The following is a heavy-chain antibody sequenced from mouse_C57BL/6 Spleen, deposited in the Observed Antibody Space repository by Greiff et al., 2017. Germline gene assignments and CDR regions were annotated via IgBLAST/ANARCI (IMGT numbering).Heavy chain of an antibody. Sequence: VQLQQSGPELVKPGASVKISCKASGYAFSSSWMNWVKQRPGKGLEWIGRIYPGDGDTNYNGKFKGKATLTADKSSSTAYMQLSSLTSEDSAVYFCARGYGRAYFDYWGQGTTLTVSS. CDR1: GYAFSSSW. J-gene: IGHJ2*01. V-gene: IGHV1-82*01. CDR2: IYPGDGDT. D-gene: IGHD1-1*01. CDR3: ARGYGRAYFDY.